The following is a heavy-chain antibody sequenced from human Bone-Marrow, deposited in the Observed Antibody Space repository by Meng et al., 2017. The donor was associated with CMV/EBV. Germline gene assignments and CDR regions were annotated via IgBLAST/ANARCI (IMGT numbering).Heavy chain of an antibody. V-gene: IGHV1-8*01. CDR3: ARGGRVVPAARVIRGYYGMDV. J-gene: IGHJ6*02. CDR2: MNPNSGNT. Sequence: ASVKVSCKASGYTFTSYDINWVRQATGQGLEWMGWMNPNSGNTGYAQKFQGRVTMTRNTSIRTAYKELSSLRSEDTAVYYCARGGRVVPAARVIRGYYGMDVWGQGTTVTVPS. CDR1: GYTFTSYD. D-gene: IGHD2-2*01.